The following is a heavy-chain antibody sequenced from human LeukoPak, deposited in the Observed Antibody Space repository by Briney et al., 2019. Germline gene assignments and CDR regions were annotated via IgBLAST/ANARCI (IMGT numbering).Heavy chain of an antibody. Sequence: GGSLRLSCAASGFTFSSYEMNWVRQAPGKGLEWVSYISSSGSTIYYADSVKGRFTISRDNAKNSLYLQMNSLRAEDTALYYCARFPNYYDSSGYPAYYMDVWGKGTTVTVSS. V-gene: IGHV3-48*03. CDR1: GFTFSSYE. J-gene: IGHJ6*03. CDR2: ISSSGSTI. CDR3: ARFPNYYDSSGYPAYYMDV. D-gene: IGHD3-22*01.